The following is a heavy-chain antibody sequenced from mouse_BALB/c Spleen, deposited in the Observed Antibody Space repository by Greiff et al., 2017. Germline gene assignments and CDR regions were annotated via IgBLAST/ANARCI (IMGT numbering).Heavy chain of an antibody. D-gene: IGHD3-1*01. Sequence: EVKLVESGPELVKPGASVKMSCKASGYTFTSYVMHWVKQKPGQGLEWIGYINPYNDGTKYNEKFKGKATLTSDKSSSTAYMELSSLTSEDSAVYYCARSWGSYAMDYWGQGTSVTVSS. J-gene: IGHJ4*01. CDR2: INPYNDGT. CDR1: GYTFTSYV. CDR3: ARSWGSYAMDY. V-gene: IGHV1-14*01.